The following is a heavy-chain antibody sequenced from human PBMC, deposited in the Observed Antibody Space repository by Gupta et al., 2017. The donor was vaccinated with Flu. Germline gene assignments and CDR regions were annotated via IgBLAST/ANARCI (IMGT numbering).Heavy chain of an antibody. CDR1: GFTFDDYA. V-gene: IGHV3-9*01. J-gene: IGHJ5*02. CDR2: ISWNSNKI. CDR3: AKGVGAIRYNWFDP. D-gene: IGHD1-26*01. Sequence: EVQLVESGGGLVQPGRSLRLSCAASGFTFDDYAMHWVRQGPGKGLEWVSGISWNSNKIDYADSVKGRFTISRDNAKNSLYLQMNSLRAEDTALYYCAKGVGAIRYNWFDPWGQGTLVTGSS.